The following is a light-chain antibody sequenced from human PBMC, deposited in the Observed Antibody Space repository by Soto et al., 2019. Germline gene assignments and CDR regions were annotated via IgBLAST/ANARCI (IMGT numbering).Light chain of an antibody. CDR3: LQYNDWPPKQYT. V-gene: IGKV3-15*01. CDR1: LSVSSD. J-gene: IGKJ2*01. Sequence: IVMTQSPAPLSVSPGERVTLSCRASLSVSSDLAWYQYKPGQAPRLLIYGASTRATGTPARFSGSGSGTEFSLSISSLQSEDFAVYYCLQYNDWPPKQYTFGQGTKLEIK. CDR2: GAS.